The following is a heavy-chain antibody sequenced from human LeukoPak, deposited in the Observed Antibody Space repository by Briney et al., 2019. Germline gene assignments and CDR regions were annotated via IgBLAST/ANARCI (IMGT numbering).Heavy chain of an antibody. V-gene: IGHV4-34*01. CDR1: GGSFSGYY. CDR2: INHSGST. D-gene: IGHD1-26*01. J-gene: IGHJ4*02. CDR3: ARHPGQRGSYYLYYFDS. Sequence: SETLSITCAVYGGSFSGYYWSWIRQPPGKGLEWIGEINHSGSTNYNPSLKSRVTISVDTSKNQFSLKLSSVTAADTAVYYCARHPGQRGSYYLYYFDSWGQGTLVTVSS.